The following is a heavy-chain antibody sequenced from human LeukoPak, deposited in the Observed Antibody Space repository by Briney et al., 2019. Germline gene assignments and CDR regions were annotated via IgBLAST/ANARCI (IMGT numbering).Heavy chain of an antibody. J-gene: IGHJ4*02. V-gene: IGHV4-59*01. D-gene: IGHD3-22*01. CDR1: GGSISSYY. CDR2: IYYSGST. Sequence: KPSETLSLTCTVSGGSISSYYWSWIRQPPGKGLEWIGYIYYSGSTNYNPSLKSRVTISVDTSKNQFSLKLSSVTAADTAVYYCARSSGDGYYYDNHGYYFFDYWGQGTLVTVSS. CDR3: ARSSGDGYYYDNHGYYFFDY.